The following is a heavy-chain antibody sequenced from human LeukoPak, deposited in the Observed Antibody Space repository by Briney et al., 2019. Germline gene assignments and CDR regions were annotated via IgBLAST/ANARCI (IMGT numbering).Heavy chain of an antibody. V-gene: IGHV1-2*02. CDR2: INPNSGGT. CDR1: GYTFTGYY. Sequence: GASVKVSCKASGYTFTGYYMHWVRQAPGQGLEWMGWINPNSGGTNYAQKFQGRVTMTRDTSISTAYMELSRLRSDDTAVYYCARDFRAAAAEGVFDIWGQGTMVTVSS. J-gene: IGHJ3*02. CDR3: ARDFRAAAAEGVFDI. D-gene: IGHD6-13*01.